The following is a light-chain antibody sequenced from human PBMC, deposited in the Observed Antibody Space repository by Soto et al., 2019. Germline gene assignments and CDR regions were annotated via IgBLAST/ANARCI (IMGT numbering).Light chain of an antibody. CDR2: GAS. CDR3: QQYNNRPPWT. J-gene: IGKJ1*01. CDR1: QSVSSN. Sequence: EIVMTQSPATLSVSPGERATLSCRASQSVSSNLAWYQQKPGQAPRLLIYGASTRATGIPARFSGSGSGTEFTLTISSLQSEDFAVYYCQQYNNRPPWTFGQGTKWIS. V-gene: IGKV3-15*01.